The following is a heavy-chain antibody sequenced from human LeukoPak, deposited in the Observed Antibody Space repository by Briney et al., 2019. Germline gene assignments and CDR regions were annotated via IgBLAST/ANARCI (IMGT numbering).Heavy chain of an antibody. D-gene: IGHD2-21*01. V-gene: IGHV1-69*05. CDR2: IIPIFGTA. J-gene: IGHJ4*02. CDR3: ARGGCGGECSFDY. Sequence: SVKVSCKASGYTFTSYAISWVRQAPGQGLEWMGGIIPIFGTANYAQKFQGRVTMTKDTSTRTVYMELSSLRSDDTAVYYCARGGCGGECSFDYWGQGTLVTVSS. CDR1: GYTFTSYA.